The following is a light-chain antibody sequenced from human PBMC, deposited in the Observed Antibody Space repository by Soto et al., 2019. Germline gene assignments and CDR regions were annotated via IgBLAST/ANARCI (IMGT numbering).Light chain of an antibody. Sequence: QSVLNKPASVFGSPGQSITISCTGASSDVGGYNYVSWYQHHPGKAPKLMIFDVSNRPSGVSNRFSGSKSGNTASLTISGLQPEDEADYYCSSYTTSNTRQIVFGTGT. V-gene: IGLV2-14*03. CDR3: SSYTTSNTRQIV. CDR1: SSDVGGYNY. CDR2: DVS. J-gene: IGLJ1*01.